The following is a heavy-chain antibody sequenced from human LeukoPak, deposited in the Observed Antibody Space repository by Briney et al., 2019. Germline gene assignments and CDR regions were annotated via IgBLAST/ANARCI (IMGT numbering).Heavy chain of an antibody. V-gene: IGHV3-23*01. CDR1: GFTFSSYA. D-gene: IGHD3-22*01. CDR3: AKDARYYDSSGSRRLDY. Sequence: TGGSLRLSCAASGFTFSSYAMSWVRQAPGKGLEWVSAISGSGGSTYYADSVKGRFTISRDNSKNTLYLQMNSLRAEDTAVYYCAKDARYYDSSGSRRLDYWGQGTLVTVSS. J-gene: IGHJ4*02. CDR2: ISGSGGST.